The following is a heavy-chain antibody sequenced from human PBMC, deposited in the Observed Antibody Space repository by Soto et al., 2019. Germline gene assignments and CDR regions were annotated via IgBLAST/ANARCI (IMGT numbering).Heavy chain of an antibody. J-gene: IGHJ6*02. V-gene: IGHV3-21*01. Sequence: GGSLRLSCAASGFTFSSYSMNWVRQAPGKGLEWVSSISSSSSYIYYADSVKGRFTISRDNAKNSLYLQMNSLRAEDTAVYYCASGDYYDSSGYYPNYYGMDVWGQGTTVTVS. CDR1: GFTFSSYS. D-gene: IGHD3-22*01. CDR2: ISSSSSYI. CDR3: ASGDYYDSSGYYPNYYGMDV.